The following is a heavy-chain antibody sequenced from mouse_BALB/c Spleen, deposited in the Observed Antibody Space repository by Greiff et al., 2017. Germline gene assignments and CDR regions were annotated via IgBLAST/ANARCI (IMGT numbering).Heavy chain of an antibody. CDR3: ARGAYYGNSFAD. CDR2: IDPANGNT. CDR1: GFNIKDTY. V-gene: IGHV14-3*02. D-gene: IGHD2-10*01. Sequence: VQLQQSGAELVKPGASVKLSCTASGFNIKDTYMHWVKQRPEQGLEWIGRIDPANGNTKYDPKFQGKATITADTSSNTAYLQLSSLTSEDTAVYYCARGAYYGNSFADWGQGTLVTVSA. J-gene: IGHJ3*01.